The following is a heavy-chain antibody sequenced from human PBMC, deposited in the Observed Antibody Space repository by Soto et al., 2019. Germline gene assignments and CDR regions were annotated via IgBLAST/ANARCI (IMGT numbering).Heavy chain of an antibody. CDR2: ISPYNDYT. Sequence: GASVKVSCKASGYTFIRYGITWVRQAPGQGLEWVGWISPYNDYTEYAQKFHGRVTMTTDTSSRTVTMALRGLRSDDTAVYYCARGGYYVIFWKKLNYYSLDVWGQGITVTLFS. J-gene: IGHJ6*02. V-gene: IGHV1-18*01. CDR3: ARGGYYVIFWKKLNYYSLDV. CDR1: GYTFIRYG. D-gene: IGHD3-9*01.